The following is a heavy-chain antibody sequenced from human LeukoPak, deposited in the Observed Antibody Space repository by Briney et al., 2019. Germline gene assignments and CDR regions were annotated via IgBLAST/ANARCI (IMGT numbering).Heavy chain of an antibody. CDR3: ASATGVHYYYYYMDV. CDR1: GFTFSDYY. D-gene: IGHD7-27*01. V-gene: IGHV3-11*01. Sequence: GGSLRLSCAASGFTFSDYYMSWIRQAPGKGLEWISYITSSGSTIYYADSAKGRFTISRDNAKNSLYLQMNSLRAEDTAVYYCASATGVHYYYYYMDVWGKGTTVTVSS. J-gene: IGHJ6*03. CDR2: ITSSGSTI.